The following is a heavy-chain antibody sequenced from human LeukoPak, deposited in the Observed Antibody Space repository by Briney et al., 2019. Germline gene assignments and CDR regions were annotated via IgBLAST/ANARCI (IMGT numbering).Heavy chain of an antibody. CDR3: ARDSEYNYGFDY. V-gene: IGHV4-59*01. CDR2: XYYSGST. J-gene: IGHJ4*02. CDR1: GGSISSXX. D-gene: IGHD5-18*01. Sequence: SETLSLTCTVSGGSISSXXXXXXRQAPXXXXXWIGYXYYSGSTTXXXXLXXXVTXXXGTSKNQFSLKLNSVTAADTAVYYCARDSEYNYGFDYWGQGTLVTVSS.